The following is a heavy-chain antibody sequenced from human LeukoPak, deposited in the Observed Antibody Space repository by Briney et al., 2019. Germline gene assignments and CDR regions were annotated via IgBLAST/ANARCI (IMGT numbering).Heavy chain of an antibody. CDR1: GGSFSGYY. Sequence: TPSETLSLTCAVYGGSFSGYYWSWIRQPPGKGLEWIGEINHSGSTNYNPSLKSRVTISVDTSKNQFSLKLSSVTAADTAVYYCARGSIVMTAADYWGQGTLVTVSS. CDR3: ARGSIVMTAADY. D-gene: IGHD2-2*01. J-gene: IGHJ4*02. V-gene: IGHV4-34*01. CDR2: INHSGST.